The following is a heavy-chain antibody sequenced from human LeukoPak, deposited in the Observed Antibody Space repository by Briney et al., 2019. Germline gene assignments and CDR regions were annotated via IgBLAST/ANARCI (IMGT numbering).Heavy chain of an antibody. V-gene: IGHV1-2*02. J-gene: IGHJ4*02. Sequence: ASVKVSCKASGYMFTGYYMHWVRQAPGQGLEWMGWINPNSGGTNYAQKFQGRVTMTRDTSISTAYMELSSLRSDDTAVYYCARGSCSGDCFTLFDYWGQGTLVTVSS. CDR1: GYMFTGYY. D-gene: IGHD2-21*02. CDR3: ARGSCSGDCFTLFDY. CDR2: INPNSGGT.